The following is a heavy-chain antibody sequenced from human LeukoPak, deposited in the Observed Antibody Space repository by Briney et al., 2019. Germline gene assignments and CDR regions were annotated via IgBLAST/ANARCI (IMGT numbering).Heavy chain of an antibody. CDR3: ATDTGIAAAGTLPAEDYYYGMDV. J-gene: IGHJ6*02. V-gene: IGHV1-24*01. D-gene: IGHD6-13*01. CDR1: GYTLTELS. CDR2: FDPEDGET. Sequence: ASVKVSCKVSGYTLTELSMHWVRQAPGKGLEWMGGFDPEDGETIYAQKFQGRVTMTEDTSTDTAYTELSSLRSEDTAVYYCATDTGIAAAGTLPAEDYYYGMDVWGQGTTVTVSS.